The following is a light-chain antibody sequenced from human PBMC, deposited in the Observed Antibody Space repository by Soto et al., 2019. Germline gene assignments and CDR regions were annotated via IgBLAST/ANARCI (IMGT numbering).Light chain of an antibody. J-gene: IGKJ2*01. CDR3: QQSHSTAT. CDR1: QSISNY. V-gene: IGKV1-39*01. CDR2: AAS. Sequence: IQITQSPSSLSASLGDRVTITCRASQSISNYLNWYQQKPGKAPKLLIYAASSLQSGVPSRFSGSGSGTDFTLTISSLQPEDFATYYCQQSHSTATFAQGTKVEI.